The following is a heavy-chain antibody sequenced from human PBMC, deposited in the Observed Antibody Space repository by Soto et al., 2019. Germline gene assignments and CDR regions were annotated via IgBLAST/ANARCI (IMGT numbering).Heavy chain of an antibody. D-gene: IGHD4-17*01. CDR1: GYTVNEVA. CDR2: FDPDEAET. Sequence: QVQLVQSGAEVKKPGASVKVSCKVSGYTVNEVAMHWVRQAPGKGLEWLGGFDPDEAETIYAQHFQGRVTMTEDTSTDTVYMELSSLRSEDAALYFCTTYHGDYNFDHWGPGTLVTVSS. CDR3: TTYHGDYNFDH. J-gene: IGHJ5*02. V-gene: IGHV1-24*01.